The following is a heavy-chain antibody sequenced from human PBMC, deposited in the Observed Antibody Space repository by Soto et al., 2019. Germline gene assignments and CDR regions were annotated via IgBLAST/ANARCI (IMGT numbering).Heavy chain of an antibody. J-gene: IGHJ3*02. V-gene: IGHV3-23*01. CDR3: AKDPLTYYDFWSGYFPGALDI. D-gene: IGHD3-3*01. CDR1: GFTFSSYA. Sequence: PXGSLRLTCAASGFTFSSYAMSWVRQAPGKGLEWVSAIRGSGGSTYYADSVKGRFTISRDNSKNTLYLQVNSLRAEDTAVYYCAKDPLTYYDFWSGYFPGALDIWGQGTMVTVSS. CDR2: IRGSGGST.